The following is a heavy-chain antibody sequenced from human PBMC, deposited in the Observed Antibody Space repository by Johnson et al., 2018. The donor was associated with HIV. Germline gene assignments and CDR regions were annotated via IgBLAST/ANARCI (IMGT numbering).Heavy chain of an antibody. Sequence: VKLVESGGGLVQPGGSLRLSCAASGFTFSSYAMSWVRQAPGKGLEWVANIKQDGSEKYYVDSVKGRFTISRDNSKNTLYLQMNSLRAEDTAVYYCAREGRIAVAGLRSFDIWGQGTMVTVSS. D-gene: IGHD6-19*01. CDR2: IKQDGSEK. CDR3: AREGRIAVAGLRSFDI. V-gene: IGHV3-7*01. CDR1: GFTFSSYA. J-gene: IGHJ3*02.